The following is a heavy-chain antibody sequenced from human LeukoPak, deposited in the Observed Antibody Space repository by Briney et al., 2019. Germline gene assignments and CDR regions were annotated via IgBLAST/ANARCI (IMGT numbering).Heavy chain of an antibody. D-gene: IGHD3-10*01. CDR1: GFTFSAYT. Sequence: GGSLRLSCAASGFTFSAYTMQWVRQAPGKGLEYVSAISNNGGSTYYANSVKGGFTISRDNSKNTLYLQMGSLRAEDMAVYYCARASNNYYGSGVWGQGTLVTVSS. CDR3: ARASNNYYGSGV. J-gene: IGHJ4*02. V-gene: IGHV3-64*01. CDR2: ISNNGGST.